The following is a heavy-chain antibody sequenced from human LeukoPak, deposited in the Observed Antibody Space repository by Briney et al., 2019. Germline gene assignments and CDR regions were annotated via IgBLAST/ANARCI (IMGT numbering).Heavy chain of an antibody. CDR1: GFTFSSYA. D-gene: IGHD3-9*01. CDR3: AKDRERVTYYDILAGYSQGTHAFDI. J-gene: IGHJ3*02. Sequence: GGSLRLSCAASGFTFSSYAMSWVRQAPGKGLEWVSAISGSGGSTYYADSVKGRFTISRDNSKNTLYLQMNSLRAEDTAVYYCAKDRERVTYYDILAGYSQGTHAFDIWGQGTMVTVSS. CDR2: ISGSGGST. V-gene: IGHV3-23*01.